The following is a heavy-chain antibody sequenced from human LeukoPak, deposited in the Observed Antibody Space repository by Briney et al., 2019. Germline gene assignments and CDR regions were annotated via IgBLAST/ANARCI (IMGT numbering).Heavy chain of an antibody. CDR1: GYTFTSYG. CDR3: ARDFVMPLPYCSSTSCPPRGAFDI. J-gene: IGHJ3*02. Sequence: GASVKVSCKASGYTFTSYGISWVRQAPGQGLEWMGWISAYNGNTNYAQKHQGRVTMTTDTSTSTAYMELRSLRSDDTAVYYCARDFVMPLPYCSSTSCPPRGAFDIWGQGTMVTVSS. CDR2: ISAYNGNT. V-gene: IGHV1-18*01. D-gene: IGHD2-2*01.